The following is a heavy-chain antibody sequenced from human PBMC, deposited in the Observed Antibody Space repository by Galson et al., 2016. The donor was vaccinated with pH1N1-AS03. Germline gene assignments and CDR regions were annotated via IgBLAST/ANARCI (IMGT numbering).Heavy chain of an antibody. D-gene: IGHD5-24*01. V-gene: IGHV3-15*01. CDR2: LKSKFDGGTA. CDR1: GFTFSNAW. J-gene: IGHJ6*02. CDR3: TTDDGPYYGLDV. Sequence: SLRLSCAASGFTFSNAWMSWVRQAPGKGLELVGRLKSKFDGGTADYAAPVKGRFTISRDDSKKMLYLQMNNLRTEDTAMYYCTTDDGPYYGLDVWGQGTTVTVS.